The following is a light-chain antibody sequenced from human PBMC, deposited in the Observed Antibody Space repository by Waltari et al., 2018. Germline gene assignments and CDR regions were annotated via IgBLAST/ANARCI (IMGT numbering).Light chain of an antibody. CDR1: QSVSSSY. CDR3: QQYGSSPPWT. Sequence: EIVLTQAPGTLSLSPGERDTRACRASQSVSSSYLAWYQQKPGQAPRLLIYGASSRATGIPDRFSGSGSGTDFTLTISRLEPEDFAVYYCQQYGSSPPWTFGQGTKVEIK. CDR2: GAS. V-gene: IGKV3-20*01. J-gene: IGKJ1*01.